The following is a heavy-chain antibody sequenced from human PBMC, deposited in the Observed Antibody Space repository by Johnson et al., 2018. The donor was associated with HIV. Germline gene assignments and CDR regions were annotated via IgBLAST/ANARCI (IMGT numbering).Heavy chain of an antibody. J-gene: IGHJ3*02. Sequence: VQLVESGGGLVKPGGSLRLSCAASGFTFSDYYMSWIRQAPGKGLEWVSLIYSGGSTYYTDSVKGRFTISRDNSKNTLYLQMNSLRAEDTAVYYCAKVRGDFWSGYYGGLNDAFDIWGQGTMVTVSS. V-gene: IGHV3-66*01. CDR1: GFTFSDYY. CDR3: AKVRGDFWSGYYGGLNDAFDI. D-gene: IGHD3-3*01. CDR2: IYSGGST.